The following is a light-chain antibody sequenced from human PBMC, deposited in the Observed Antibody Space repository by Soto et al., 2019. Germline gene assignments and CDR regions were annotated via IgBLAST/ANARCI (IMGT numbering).Light chain of an antibody. CDR1: NSDVGAYNY. V-gene: IGLV2-8*01. Sequence: QSALTQAPAATGSPGQSVTISFTGTNSDVGAYNYVSWYQQLPGKAPKLIIYEVSKRPSGFPDRFSGSRSGNTASLTVSGLQTEDDSDYYCTSYAGTYSFPYVFRPAPKDT. J-gene: IGLJ1*01. CDR3: TSYAGTYSFPYV. CDR2: EVS.